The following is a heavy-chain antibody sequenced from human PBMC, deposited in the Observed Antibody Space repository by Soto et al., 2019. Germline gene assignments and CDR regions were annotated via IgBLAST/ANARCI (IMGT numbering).Heavy chain of an antibody. CDR3: ARARGARYFDY. D-gene: IGHD2-15*01. J-gene: IGHJ4*02. V-gene: IGHV4-30-4*02. CDR1: GGSISRGDYY. CDR2: IYYSGST. Sequence: SDTLSLTCTVSGGSISRGDYYWSWIRQPPGKGLEWIGYIYYSGSTYYNPSLKSRVTISVDTSKNQFSLKLSSVTAADTAVYYCARARGARYFDYWGQGTLVTVSS.